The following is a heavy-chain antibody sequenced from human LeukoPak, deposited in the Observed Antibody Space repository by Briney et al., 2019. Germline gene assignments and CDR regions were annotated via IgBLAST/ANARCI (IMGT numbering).Heavy chain of an antibody. Sequence: GGSLRLSCAASGFTFSTYAMHWVRQAPGKGLEWVSLISSGGTDEYYADSVKGRFTISRDNSKNTLYLQMNSLRAEDTAVYYCADGGGSSTSFDYWGQGTLVTVSS. V-gene: IGHV3-30*07. CDR1: GFTFSTYA. CDR2: ISSGGTDE. J-gene: IGHJ4*02. D-gene: IGHD2-2*01. CDR3: ADGGGSSTSFDY.